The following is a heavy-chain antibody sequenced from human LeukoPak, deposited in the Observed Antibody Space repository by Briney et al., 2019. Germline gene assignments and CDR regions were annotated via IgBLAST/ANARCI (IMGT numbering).Heavy chain of an antibody. V-gene: IGHV1-18*01. D-gene: IGHD1-26*01. CDR3: ARDSRGTSGSYHLFDY. CDR2: ISAYNGNT. CDR1: GYTFTSYG. Sequence: GASVKVSCKASGYTFTSYGISWVRQAPGQGLEWMGWISAYNGNTNYAQKLQGRVTMTTDTSTSTAYMELRSLRSDDTAVYYCARDSRGTSGSYHLFDYWGQGTLVTVSS. J-gene: IGHJ4*02.